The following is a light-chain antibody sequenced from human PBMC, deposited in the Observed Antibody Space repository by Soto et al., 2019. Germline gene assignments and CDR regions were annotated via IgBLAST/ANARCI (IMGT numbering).Light chain of an antibody. V-gene: IGKV1-12*01. CDR1: QSISSW. Sequence: DIQMTQSPSSVSASVGDRVTITCRASQSISSWLAWYQQIPGKAPKLLIYAASSLQGGVPSRFSGSGSGTDFALTISSLQPEDFATYFCQQVDTFPWTFGQGTKVEI. CDR2: AAS. J-gene: IGKJ1*01. CDR3: QQVDTFPWT.